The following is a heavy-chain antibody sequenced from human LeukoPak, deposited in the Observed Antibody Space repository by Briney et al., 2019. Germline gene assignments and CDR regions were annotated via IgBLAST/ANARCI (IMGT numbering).Heavy chain of an antibody. CDR3: ARGGRYISSWYSHYYYGMDV. Sequence: ASVKVSFKASGCTFTGYYMHWVRQAPGQGLEWLGWINPNSGGTNYAQKFQGWVTMTRDTSISTAYMELSRLRSDDTAVYYCARGGRYISSWYSHYYYGMDVWGKGTTVTVSS. D-gene: IGHD6-13*01. CDR2: INPNSGGT. V-gene: IGHV1-2*04. CDR1: GCTFTGYY. J-gene: IGHJ6*04.